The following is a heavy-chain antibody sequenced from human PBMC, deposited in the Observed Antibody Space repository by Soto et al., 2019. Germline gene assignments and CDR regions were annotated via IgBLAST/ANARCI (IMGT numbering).Heavy chain of an antibody. V-gene: IGHV3-30-3*01. CDR2: ISYDGSNK. D-gene: IGHD3-10*01. CDR1: GFAFSSYA. J-gene: IGHJ4*02. Sequence: QVQLVEAGGGVVQPGRSLRLSCAASGFAFSSYAMHWVCQAPGKGLAWVAVISYDGSNKYYADSVKGQFTISRDNSENTLYLQINSLRAEYTAAYYCARDLSGSGDWGQGNLVPVSS. CDR3: ARDLSGSGD.